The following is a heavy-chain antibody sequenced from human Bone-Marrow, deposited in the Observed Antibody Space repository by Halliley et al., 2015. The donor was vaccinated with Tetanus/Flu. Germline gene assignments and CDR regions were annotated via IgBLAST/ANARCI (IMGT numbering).Heavy chain of an antibody. V-gene: IGHV5-51*01. J-gene: IGHJ5*01. Sequence: YPGDSDTRYNPSFRGRVSISVDKSTGPSYLQWSSLEASDTAMYYCARGAQCTSTTCYSSSFDSWGQGTLVTVSS. CDR2: YPGDSDT. D-gene: IGHD2-2*01. CDR3: ARGAQCTSTTCYSSSFDS.